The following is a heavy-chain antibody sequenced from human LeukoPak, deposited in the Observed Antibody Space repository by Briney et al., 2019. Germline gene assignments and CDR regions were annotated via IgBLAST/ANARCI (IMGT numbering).Heavy chain of an antibody. CDR1: GGSISSGGYS. CDR2: IYHSGST. Sequence: PSQTLSLTCAVSGGSISSGGYSWSWIRQPPGKGLEWIGYIYHSGSTYYNPPLKSRVTISVDRSKNQFSLKLSSVTAADTAVYYCARVTMIGDWFDPWGQGTLVTVSS. CDR3: ARVTMIGDWFDP. J-gene: IGHJ5*02. V-gene: IGHV4-30-2*01. D-gene: IGHD3-22*01.